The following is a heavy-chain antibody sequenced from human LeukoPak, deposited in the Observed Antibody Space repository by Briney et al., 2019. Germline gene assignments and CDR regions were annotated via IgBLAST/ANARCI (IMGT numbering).Heavy chain of an antibody. J-gene: IGHJ3*02. CDR1: GFTFSDST. CDR2: IKQDGSEK. Sequence: GGSLRLSCAASGFTFSDSTMNWVRQAPGKGLEWVANIKQDGSEKYYVDSVKGRFTISRDNAKNSLYLQMNSLRAEDTAVYYCARDSHYDFWSGYPRTDPDDAFDIWGQGTMVTVSS. D-gene: IGHD3-3*01. V-gene: IGHV3-7*01. CDR3: ARDSHYDFWSGYPRTDPDDAFDI.